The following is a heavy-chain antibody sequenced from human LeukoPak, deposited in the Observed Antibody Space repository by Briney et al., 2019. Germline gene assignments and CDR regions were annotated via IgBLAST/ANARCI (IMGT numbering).Heavy chain of an antibody. Sequence: PGGSVRLSCAACGFTFSNYCMSWVRQAPGKGLEWVANIKQEGSEKYHVDSVKGRFTISRDNAKNSLYLQMNSLRAEDTAVYFCARVSSGYYLDYWGQGTLVTVSS. J-gene: IGHJ4*02. CDR1: GFTFSNYC. CDR3: ARVSSGYYLDY. D-gene: IGHD3-22*01. V-gene: IGHV3-7*03. CDR2: IKQEGSEK.